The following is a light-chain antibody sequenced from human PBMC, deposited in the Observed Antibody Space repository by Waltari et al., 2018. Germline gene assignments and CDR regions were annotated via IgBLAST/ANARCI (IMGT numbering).Light chain of an antibody. CDR3: QQYNRSPFT. CDR2: GAS. J-gene: IGKJ2*01. CDR1: QYFSCNF. V-gene: IGKV3-20*01. Sequence: EIVLTQSPDTLSFFPGARATISCKGSQYFSCNFLAWYQQRPGQAPRLLLYGASTRATGIPDRFSATGSGTDFILTISRLKPEDFAVYYCQQYNRSPFTFGQGTKLEIK.